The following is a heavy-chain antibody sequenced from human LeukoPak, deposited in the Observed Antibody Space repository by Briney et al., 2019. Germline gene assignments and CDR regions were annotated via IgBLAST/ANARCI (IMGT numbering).Heavy chain of an antibody. CDR1: GGTFSSYA. CDR3: AGSYDFWSGYPY. D-gene: IGHD3-3*01. V-gene: IGHV1-69*13. CDR2: IIPIFGTA. Sequence: ASVKVSCKASGGTFSSYAISWVRQAPGQGLEWMGGIIPIFGTANYAQKFQGRVTITADESTSTAYMKLSSLRSEDTAVYYCAGSYDFWSGYPYWGQGTLVTVSS. J-gene: IGHJ4*02.